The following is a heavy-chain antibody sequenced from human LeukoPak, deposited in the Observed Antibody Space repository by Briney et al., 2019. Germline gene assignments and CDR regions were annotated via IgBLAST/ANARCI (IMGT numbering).Heavy chain of an antibody. CDR1: GGSISSNNW. CDR3: ASDPRQYSSSSMTVKYFQH. J-gene: IGHJ1*01. V-gene: IGHV4-4*02. Sequence: SETLSLTCAVSGGSISSNNWWIWVRQSPEKGLEWIGEIYHDGGTNYNPSLKSRVTISMDKSKNQLSLKLNSVTAADTAVYYCASDPRQYSSSSMTVKYFQHWGQGTLVTVSS. D-gene: IGHD6-6*01. CDR2: IYHDGGT.